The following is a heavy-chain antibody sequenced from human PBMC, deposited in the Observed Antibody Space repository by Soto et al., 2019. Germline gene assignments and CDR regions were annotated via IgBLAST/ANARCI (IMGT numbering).Heavy chain of an antibody. CDR2: LYSSRDT. CDR3: ARHPGYCSGGSCNGQYTLDV. CDR1: DGYISSNSYS. V-gene: IGHV4-39*01. Sequence: SVPLSLTCSVADGYISSNSYSCGWIRQPPGKGLEWIGTLYSSRDTYYNPSLKSRVTISADTSQNQFSLDLTSVTATDTAVYFCARHPGYCSGGSCNGQYTLDVWGQGTTVTVSS. J-gene: IGHJ6*02. D-gene: IGHD2-15*01.